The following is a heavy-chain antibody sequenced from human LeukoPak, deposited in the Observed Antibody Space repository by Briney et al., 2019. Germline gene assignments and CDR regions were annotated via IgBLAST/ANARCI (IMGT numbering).Heavy chain of an antibody. V-gene: IGHV3-43*01. CDR3: AKGPHDSSGYHLDY. D-gene: IGHD3-22*01. Sequence: GGSLRLSCAASGFTFDDYTMHWVRQAPGKGLEWVSLISWDGGSTYYADSVKGRFTISRDNSKNSLYLQMNSLRTEDTALYYCAKGPHDSSGYHLDYWGQGTLVTVSS. CDR1: GFTFDDYT. CDR2: ISWDGGST. J-gene: IGHJ4*02.